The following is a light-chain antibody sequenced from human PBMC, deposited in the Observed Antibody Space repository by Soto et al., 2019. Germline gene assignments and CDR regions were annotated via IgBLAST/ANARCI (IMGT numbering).Light chain of an antibody. V-gene: IGKV1-39*01. J-gene: IGKJ1*01. CDR2: AAS. Sequence: DIQMTQSPSSLSASVGDRVTITCRASQSISSYLNWYQQKPGKAPKLLIYAASSLQSGVPSRFSGSGSGTDFTLTISRLQTEDFATYYCQHSYSTPRTFGQGTKVEIK. CDR3: QHSYSTPRT. CDR1: QSISSY.